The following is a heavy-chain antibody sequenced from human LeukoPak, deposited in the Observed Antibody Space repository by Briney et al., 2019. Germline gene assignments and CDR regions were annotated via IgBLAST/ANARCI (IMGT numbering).Heavy chain of an antibody. CDR2: PYASGRT. J-gene: IGHJ4*02. D-gene: IGHD6-25*01. V-gene: IGHV3-53*01. CDR1: GFTVSTNY. Sequence: GGSLRLSCAASGFTVSTNYMSWVRQAPGRGLEWVSLPYASGRTYYTDSAKGRFAISRDASQNTLYLQMNSLKVEDTAVYYCARGDISGSYFDYWGQGTLVTVSS. CDR3: ARGDISGSYFDY.